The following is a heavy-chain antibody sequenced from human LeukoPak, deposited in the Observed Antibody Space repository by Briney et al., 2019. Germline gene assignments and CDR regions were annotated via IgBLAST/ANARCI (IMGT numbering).Heavy chain of an antibody. D-gene: IGHD6-19*01. Sequence: PGGSLRLSCAASGITLSNYAMTWVRQAPGKGLEWVSAISGSGGSTSYADSVKGRFTISRDNSKNTLYLQMNSLRAEDTAVYYCAKGQWLADLDHWGQGTLVTVSS. CDR2: ISGSGGST. CDR3: AKGQWLADLDH. CDR1: GITLSNYA. V-gene: IGHV3-23*01. J-gene: IGHJ4*02.